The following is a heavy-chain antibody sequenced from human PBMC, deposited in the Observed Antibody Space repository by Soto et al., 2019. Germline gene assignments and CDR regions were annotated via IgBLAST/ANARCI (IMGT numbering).Heavy chain of an antibody. Sequence: SETLSLTCAVSGGSISSGGYSWSWIRQPPGKGLEWIGYIYHSGSSYYNPSLKSRVTISVDRSKNQFSLKLSSVTAADTAIYYCTRGGDPYKTGHWGQGTLVTVSS. J-gene: IGHJ4*02. D-gene: IGHD2-21*01. V-gene: IGHV4-30-2*01. CDR1: GGSISSGGYS. CDR3: TRGGDPYKTGH. CDR2: IYHSGSS.